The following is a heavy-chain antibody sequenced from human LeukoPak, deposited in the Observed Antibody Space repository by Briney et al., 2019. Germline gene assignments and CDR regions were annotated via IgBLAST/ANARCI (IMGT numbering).Heavy chain of an antibody. J-gene: IGHJ4*02. Sequence: SCKASAYTFTSYDINWVRQATGQGLEWMGWMNPNSGNTGYAQKFQGRVTMTRNTSISTAYMELSSLRSEDTAVYYCAIRPATIQPDYWGQGTLVTVSS. CDR2: MNPNSGNT. CDR1: AYTFTSYD. CDR3: AIRPATIQPDY. V-gene: IGHV1-8*01. D-gene: IGHD5-12*01.